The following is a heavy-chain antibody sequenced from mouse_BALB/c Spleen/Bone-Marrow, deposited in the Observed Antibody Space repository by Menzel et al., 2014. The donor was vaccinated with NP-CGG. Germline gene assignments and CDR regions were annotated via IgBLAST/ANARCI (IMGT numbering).Heavy chain of an antibody. Sequence: EVQLVESGAELVKPGASVKLSCTASGFNIKDTYMHWVKQRPEQGLEWIGRIDPANGNTKYDPKFQGKATITADTSSNTAYLQLSSLTSEDTAVYYCASYRYAWYFDVWGAGTTVTVAS. CDR3: ASYRYAWYFDV. V-gene: IGHV14-3*02. J-gene: IGHJ1*01. CDR2: IDPANGNT. CDR1: GFNIKDTY. D-gene: IGHD2-14*01.